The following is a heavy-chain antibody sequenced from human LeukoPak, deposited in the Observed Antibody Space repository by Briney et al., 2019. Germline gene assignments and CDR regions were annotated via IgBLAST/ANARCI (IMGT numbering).Heavy chain of an antibody. D-gene: IGHD3-16*01. CDR3: ARAYVWGSYKLLPDYFDY. Sequence: GASVKVSCKASGYTFTIYGISWVRQAPGQGLEWMGWIRANNGNTNYAQKLRGRVTMTTDTSTSTAYMELRSLRSDDTAVYYCARAYVWGSYKLLPDYFDYWGQGTLVTVSS. J-gene: IGHJ4*02. CDR2: IRANNGNT. V-gene: IGHV1-18*01. CDR1: GYTFTIYG.